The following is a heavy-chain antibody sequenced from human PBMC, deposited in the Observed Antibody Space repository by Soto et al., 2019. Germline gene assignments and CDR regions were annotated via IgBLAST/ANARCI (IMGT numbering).Heavy chain of an antibody. V-gene: IGHV1-69*12. D-gene: IGHD5-12*01. Sequence: QVQLVQSGVEVKKPGSSVKVSCKASGGTFSSYAISWVRQAPGQGLEWMGGIIPIFGTAKYAQKFQGRVTITADESTSTAYMELSSLRSEDTAVYHWARDLGGYGSRFGMDVWGQGTTVTVSS. CDR1: GGTFSSYA. CDR2: IIPIFGTA. CDR3: ARDLGGYGSRFGMDV. J-gene: IGHJ6*02.